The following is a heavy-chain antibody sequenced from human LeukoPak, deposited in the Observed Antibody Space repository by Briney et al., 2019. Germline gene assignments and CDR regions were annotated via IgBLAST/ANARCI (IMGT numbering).Heavy chain of an antibody. Sequence: GGSLRLSCAASGFTFSSYAMSWVRQAPGKGLEWVPAISGSGGSTYYADSMKGRFTISRDNSKNTLYLQMNSLRAEDTAVYYCAKDHGSSGYYYEVVFDYWGQGTLVTVSS. V-gene: IGHV3-23*01. CDR2: ISGSGGST. CDR1: GFTFSSYA. J-gene: IGHJ4*02. CDR3: AKDHGSSGYYYEVVFDY. D-gene: IGHD3-22*01.